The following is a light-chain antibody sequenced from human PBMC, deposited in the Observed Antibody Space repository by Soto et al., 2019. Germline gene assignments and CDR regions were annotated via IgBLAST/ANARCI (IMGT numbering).Light chain of an antibody. Sequence: EIVLTQSPATLSLSPGERATLSCRASQSVSSYLAWYQQKPGQAPRLLIYDASNRATGIPARFSGSGSGTDFTLTISSLEPEDFAVYYCQQRSNWPLFTCGPGPKVDI. CDR2: DAS. V-gene: IGKV3-11*01. CDR1: QSVSSY. CDR3: QQRSNWPLFT. J-gene: IGKJ3*01.